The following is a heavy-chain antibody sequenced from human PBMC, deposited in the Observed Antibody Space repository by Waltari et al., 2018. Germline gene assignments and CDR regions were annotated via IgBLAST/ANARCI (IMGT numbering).Heavy chain of an antibody. CDR1: GFTFSSYA. D-gene: IGHD6-19*01. CDR2: ISGSGGSP. Sequence: EVQLLESGGGLVQPGGSLRLSCAASGFTFSSYAMSWVRQAPGKGLEWVSAISGSGGSPYYADSGKGRFNISRDNSKNTRYLQMNSLRAEDTAVYYCAKSGVTYSSGRGSPPPSKWYFDLWGRGTLVTVSS. CDR3: AKSGVTYSSGRGSPPPSKWYFDL. V-gene: IGHV3-23*01. J-gene: IGHJ2*01.